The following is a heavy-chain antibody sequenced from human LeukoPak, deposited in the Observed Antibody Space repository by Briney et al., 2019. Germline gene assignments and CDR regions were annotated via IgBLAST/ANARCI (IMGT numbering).Heavy chain of an antibody. CDR1: GFTFSSYA. CDR2: ISGSGGST. CDR3: GASFGPTNYYGMDV. V-gene: IGHV3-23*01. Sequence: GGSLRLSCAASGFTFSSYAMSWVRQAPGKGLEWVSAISGSGGSTYYADSVKGRLTISRDNSKNTLYLQMNSLRAEDTAVYYCGASFGPTNYYGMDVWGQGTTVTVSS. J-gene: IGHJ6*02. D-gene: IGHD3-3*01.